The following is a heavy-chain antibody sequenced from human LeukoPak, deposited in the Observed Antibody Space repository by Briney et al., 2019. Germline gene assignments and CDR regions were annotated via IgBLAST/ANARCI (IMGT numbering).Heavy chain of an antibody. J-gene: IGHJ4*02. Sequence: GASVKVSCKASGGTFSSDAISWGRQAPGQGVEWMGRIIPIFGTANYAQKFQGRVTMTTDESRSTAYMELSSLRSEDTAVYYCAREPSPTFSGTTSDYWGQGTLVTVSS. CDR3: AREPSPTFSGTTSDY. D-gene: IGHD1-1*01. CDR2: IIPIFGTA. CDR1: GGTFSSDA. V-gene: IGHV1-69*05.